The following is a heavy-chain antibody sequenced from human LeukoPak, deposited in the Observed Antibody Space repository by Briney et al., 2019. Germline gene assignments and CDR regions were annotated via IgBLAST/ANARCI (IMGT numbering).Heavy chain of an antibody. Sequence: PGGSLRISCAASGYTLSSYWMHWVRQGPGKGLGWVSRINEDVSSTSFAEYAGGRFTIPRDIDKNTLYLKMNSLTAEDTAVYYCTRDTFGARDSWGQGTLVTVSS. CDR1: GYTLSSYW. V-gene: IGHV3-74*01. J-gene: IGHJ4*02. CDR3: TRDTFGARDS. D-gene: IGHD3-10*01. CDR2: INEDVSST.